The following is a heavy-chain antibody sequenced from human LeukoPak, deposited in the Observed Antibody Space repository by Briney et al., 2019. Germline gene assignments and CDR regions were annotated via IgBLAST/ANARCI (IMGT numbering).Heavy chain of an antibody. J-gene: IGHJ6*02. CDR3: ARTLGYYDILTGFDWYGMDV. Sequence: GGSLRLSCAASGFTFSSYSMHWVRQAPGKGLEWVSSISSSSSYIYYADSVKGRFTISRDNAKNSLYLQMNSLRDEDTAVYYCARTLGYYDILTGFDWYGMDVWGQGTTVTVSS. CDR2: ISSSSSYI. D-gene: IGHD3-9*01. CDR1: GFTFSSYS. V-gene: IGHV3-21*01.